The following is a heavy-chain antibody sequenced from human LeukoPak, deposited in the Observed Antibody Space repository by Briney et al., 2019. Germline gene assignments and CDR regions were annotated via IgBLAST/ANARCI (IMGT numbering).Heavy chain of an antibody. D-gene: IGHD6-19*01. V-gene: IGHV3-48*01. Sequence: PGGSLRLSCAASGFTFSSYSMNWVRQAPGKGLEWVSYISSSSSTIYYADSVKGRFTISRDNAKNSLYLQMNSLRAEDTAVYYCARDSSGWHNYYYYRMDVWGQGTTVTVSS. CDR1: GFTFSSYS. CDR3: ARDSSGWHNYYYYRMDV. CDR2: ISSSSSTI. J-gene: IGHJ6*02.